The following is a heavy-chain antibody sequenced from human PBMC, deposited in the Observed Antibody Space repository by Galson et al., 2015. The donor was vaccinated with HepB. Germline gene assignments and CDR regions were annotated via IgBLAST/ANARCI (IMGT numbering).Heavy chain of an antibody. CDR2: MYYSGTT. CDR3: AWGGGSRSGVFDY. J-gene: IGHJ4*02. Sequence: SETLSLTCTVSGGSISDYFWSWVRQPPGKGLEWIAYMYYSGTTNYNPSLNSRVTISADSSKNQFSLKLNSVTAADTAVYYCAWGGGSRSGVFDYWGRETLVTVSS. V-gene: IGHV4-59*01. D-gene: IGHD7-27*01. CDR1: GGSISDYF.